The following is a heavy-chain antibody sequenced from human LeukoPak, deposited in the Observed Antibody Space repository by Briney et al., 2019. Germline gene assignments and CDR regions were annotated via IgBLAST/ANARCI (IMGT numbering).Heavy chain of an antibody. D-gene: IGHD3-22*01. CDR2: INPNSGGA. V-gene: IGHV1-2*02. Sequence: ASVKVSCKASGYTFTGYYMHWARQAPGQGLEWMGWINPNSGGANYAQKFQGRVTMTRDTSISTAYMELSRLRSDDTAVYYCARGYYYDSSGPHFDYWGQGTLVTVSS. J-gene: IGHJ4*02. CDR1: GYTFTGYY. CDR3: ARGYYYDSSGPHFDY.